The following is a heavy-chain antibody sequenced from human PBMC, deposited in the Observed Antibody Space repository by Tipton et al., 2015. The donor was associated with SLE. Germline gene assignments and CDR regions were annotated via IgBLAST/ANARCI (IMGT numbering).Heavy chain of an antibody. CDR1: GGSISSGGYY. D-gene: IGHD3-10*01. V-gene: IGHV4-31*03. Sequence: TLSLTCTVSGGSISSGGYYWSWIRPHPGKGLEWIGYIYYSGSTYYNPSLKSRVTISVDTSKNQFSLKLSSVTAADTAVYYCARHMRLLWFREPVDYWGQGTLVTVSS. CDR3: ARHMRLLWFREPVDY. CDR2: IYYSGST. J-gene: IGHJ4*02.